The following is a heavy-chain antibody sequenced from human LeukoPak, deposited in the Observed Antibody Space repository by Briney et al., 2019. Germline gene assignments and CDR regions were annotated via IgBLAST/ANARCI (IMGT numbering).Heavy chain of an antibody. CDR3: ARSWIAVAATMGYYMDV. V-gene: IGHV1-18*01. J-gene: IGHJ6*03. CDR2: ISAYNGNT. Sequence: GASVKVSCKASGYTFTSYGISWVRQAPGQGLEWMGWISAYNGNTNYAQKLQGRVTMTTDTPTSTAYMELRSLRSDDTAVYYCARSWIAVAATMGYYMDVWGKGTTVTVSS. D-gene: IGHD6-19*01. CDR1: GYTFTSYG.